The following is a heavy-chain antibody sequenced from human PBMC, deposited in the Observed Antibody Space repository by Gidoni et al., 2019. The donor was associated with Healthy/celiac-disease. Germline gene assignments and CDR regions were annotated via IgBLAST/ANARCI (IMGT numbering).Heavy chain of an antibody. CDR2: INHSGST. CDR3: ANLPGWATD. D-gene: IGHD5-12*01. CDR1: GGSFSGYY. J-gene: IGHJ4*02. V-gene: IGHV4-34*01. Sequence: QVQLQQWGPGLLQPSATPPLPCAVHGGSFSGYYWSWIRQPPGKGLEWIGEINHSGSTNYNPSLKSRVTISVDTSKNQFSLKLSSVTAADTAVYYCANLPGWATDWGQGTLVTVSS.